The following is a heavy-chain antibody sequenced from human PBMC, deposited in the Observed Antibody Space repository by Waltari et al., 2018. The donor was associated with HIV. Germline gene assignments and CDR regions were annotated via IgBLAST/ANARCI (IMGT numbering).Heavy chain of an antibody. CDR1: GFTVRSNY. Sequence: EVQLVESGGGLVQPGGSLRLSCAASGFTVRSNYMSWVRQAPGKGLEWVSVIYSGGSTYYADSVKGRFTISRDNSKNTLYLQMNSLRAEDTAVYYCARDRRGQQLAQGLSFDYWGQGTLVTVSS. CDR3: ARDRRGQQLAQGLSFDY. V-gene: IGHV3-66*02. D-gene: IGHD6-13*01. CDR2: IYSGGST. J-gene: IGHJ4*02.